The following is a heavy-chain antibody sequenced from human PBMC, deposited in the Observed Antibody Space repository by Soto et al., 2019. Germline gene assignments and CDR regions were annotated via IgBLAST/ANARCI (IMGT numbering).Heavy chain of an antibody. CDR3: ARHLQSGYSSSWYTLAPPVPENYLDV. Sequence: GESLKISCKGSGYSFTSYWIGWVRQMPGKGLEWMGIIYPGDSDTRYSPSFQGQVTISADKSISTAYLQWSSLKASDTAMYYCARHLQSGYSSSWYTLAPPVPENYLDVWGKGTTVTVSS. D-gene: IGHD6-13*01. CDR2: IYPGDSDT. J-gene: IGHJ6*03. V-gene: IGHV5-51*01. CDR1: GYSFTSYW.